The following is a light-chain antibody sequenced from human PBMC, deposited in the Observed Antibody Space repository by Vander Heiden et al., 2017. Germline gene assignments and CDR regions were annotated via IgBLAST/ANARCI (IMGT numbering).Light chain of an antibody. J-gene: IGKJ2*01. CDR3: QQYNSYSRT. CDR2: KAS. Sequence: DIQMTQSPSTLSASVGDRVTITCRASQSISSWLAWYQQKPGKAPKLLIYKASSLESGVPSRFSGSGSGTEFTLTISSLQPDDFATYYCQQYNSYSRTFGQETKLEIK. V-gene: IGKV1-5*03. CDR1: QSISSW.